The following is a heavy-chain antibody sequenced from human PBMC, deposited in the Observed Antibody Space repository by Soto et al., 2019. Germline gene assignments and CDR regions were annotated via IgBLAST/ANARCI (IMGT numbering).Heavy chain of an antibody. CDR2: ISYDGSNK. D-gene: IGHD2-2*01. CDR3: AREHFKGYCSSTSFPDYYYGMDV. V-gene: IGHV3-30-3*01. CDR1: GFTFSSYA. J-gene: IGHJ6*02. Sequence: GGSLRLSCAASGFTFSSYAMHWVRQAPGKGLEWVAVISYDGSNKYYADSVKGRFTISRDNSKNTLYLQMNSLRAEDTAVYYCAREHFKGYCSSTSFPDYYYGMDVWGQGTTVTVSS.